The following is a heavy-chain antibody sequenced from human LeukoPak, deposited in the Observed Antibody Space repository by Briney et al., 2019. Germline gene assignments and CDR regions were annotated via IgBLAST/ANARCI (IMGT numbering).Heavy chain of an antibody. Sequence: GGSLRLSCAASGFTFSSYAMSWVRQAPGKGLEWVSAISGSGGSTYYADSVKGRFTISRDNSKNTLYLQMNSLRAEDTAVYYCANKKPYGDYGKYFDYWGQGTLVTVSS. J-gene: IGHJ4*02. CDR2: ISGSGGST. V-gene: IGHV3-23*01. D-gene: IGHD4-17*01. CDR3: ANKKPYGDYGKYFDY. CDR1: GFTFSSYA.